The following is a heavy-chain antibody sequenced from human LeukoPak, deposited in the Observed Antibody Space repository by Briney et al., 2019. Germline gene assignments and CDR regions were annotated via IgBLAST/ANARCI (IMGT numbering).Heavy chain of an antibody. J-gene: IGHJ6*02. V-gene: IGHV3-66*01. CDR1: GFSVSNNY. CDR2: ISSAGGT. CDR3: ARGHYGLDV. Sequence: GGSLRLSCVTSGFSVSNNYMSWVRQAPGKGLEWVSVISSAGGTYYADSVKARFTISRDISKNTLFLLMNSLTVEDTAIYYCARGHYGLDVWGQGTTVTVSS.